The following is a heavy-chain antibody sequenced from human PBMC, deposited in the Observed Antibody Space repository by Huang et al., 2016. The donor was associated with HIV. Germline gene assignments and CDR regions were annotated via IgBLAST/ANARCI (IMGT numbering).Heavy chain of an antibody. D-gene: IGHD6-19*01. Sequence: DVQLVESGGGLVQPGGSLRLSCAASGFTVSSYWRHWVRQAPGKGLVGVSRINRDGSSTSYADSVKGRFTISRDNAKNTLYLQMNSLRAEDTAVYYCARDSQQWLVEDYWGQGTLVTVSS. CDR1: GFTVSSYW. CDR2: INRDGSST. J-gene: IGHJ4*02. V-gene: IGHV3-74*01. CDR3: ARDSQQWLVEDY.